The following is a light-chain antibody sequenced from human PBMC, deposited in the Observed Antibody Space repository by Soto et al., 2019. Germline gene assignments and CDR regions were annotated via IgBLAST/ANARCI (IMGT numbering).Light chain of an antibody. CDR2: GAS. CDR3: QQYGSSPPLT. V-gene: IGKV3-20*01. J-gene: IGKJ4*01. Sequence: EIVMTQSPATRSGSPLEVASGCVRASQSVSGNYVAWYQQKPGQAPRLLIYGASSRATGIPDRFSGSGSATDFTLTISRLGPEDFAVYYCQQYGSSPPLTFGGGTKVDIK. CDR1: QSVSGNY.